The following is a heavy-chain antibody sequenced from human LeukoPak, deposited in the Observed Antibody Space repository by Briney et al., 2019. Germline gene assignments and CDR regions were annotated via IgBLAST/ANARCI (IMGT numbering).Heavy chain of an antibody. CDR1: GYTFTGYY. CDR3: ARGYDSSGYKLPIDY. Sequence: GASVKVSCKASGYTFTGYYMHWVRQAPGQGLEWMGWINPNSGGTNYAQKFQGRVTMTRDTSISTAYMELIRLTSDDTAVYYCARGYDSSGYKLPIDYWGQGTLVTVSS. V-gene: IGHV1-2*02. CDR2: INPNSGGT. D-gene: IGHD3-22*01. J-gene: IGHJ4*02.